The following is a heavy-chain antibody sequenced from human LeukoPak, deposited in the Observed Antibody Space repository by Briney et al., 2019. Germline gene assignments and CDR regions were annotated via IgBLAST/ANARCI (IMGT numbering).Heavy chain of an antibody. J-gene: IGHJ3*02. CDR3: AKDRLSGSYYDGAFDI. V-gene: IGHV3-21*04. CDR2: IFSSSTYI. Sequence: GESLRLSCAASGFAFNTYSMNWVRQAPGKGLEWVSFIFSSSTYIYYTDSVKGRFTISRDNARNSLYLQMDNLRAEDTAVYYCAKDRLSGSYYDGAFDIWGQGTMVTVSS. CDR1: GFAFNTYS. D-gene: IGHD1-26*01.